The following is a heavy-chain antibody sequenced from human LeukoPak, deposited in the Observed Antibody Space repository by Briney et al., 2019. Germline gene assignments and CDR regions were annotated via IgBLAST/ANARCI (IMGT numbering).Heavy chain of an antibody. V-gene: IGHV4-30-4*01. J-gene: IGHJ5*02. D-gene: IGHD2-2*01. CDR1: GGSISSGDYY. CDR2: IYYSGST. CDR3: ATVVPAAIGGWFDP. Sequence: PSQTLSLTCTVSGGSISSGDYYWSWIRQPPGKGLEWIGYIYYSGSTYYNPSLKSRVTISVDTSKNQFSLKLSSVTAADTAVYYCATVVPAAIGGWFDPWGQGTLVTVSS.